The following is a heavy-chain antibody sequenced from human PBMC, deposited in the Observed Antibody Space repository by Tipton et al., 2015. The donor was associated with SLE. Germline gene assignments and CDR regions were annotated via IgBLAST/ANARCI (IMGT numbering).Heavy chain of an antibody. Sequence: QSGPEVKKPGASVRVSCKASGYTFTTYSISWVRQAPGQGLEWMGWISPYNGNTNSAQRLQGRVTMTTDTSTSTAYMELRSLRSDDTAMYYCAKPFSPAGAYLPYDVWGQGTVVTVSS. CDR3: AKPFSPAGAYLPYDV. D-gene: IGHD7-27*01. CDR1: GYTFTTYS. J-gene: IGHJ3*01. CDR2: ISPYNGNT. V-gene: IGHV1-18*01.